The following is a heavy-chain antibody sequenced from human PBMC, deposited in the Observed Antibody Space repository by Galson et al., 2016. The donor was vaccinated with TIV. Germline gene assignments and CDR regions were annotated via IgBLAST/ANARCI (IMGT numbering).Heavy chain of an antibody. J-gene: IGHJ4*02. D-gene: IGHD3/OR15-3a*01. CDR2: IYPADSET. CDR3: ARAFWTGNYFFAC. V-gene: IGHV5-51*03. Sequence: QSGAEVTKPGESLKISCKASGSSFATFWVGWVRQMPGQGLEWMGVIYPADSETRYSPSFQGQVTISADKSLSTAYLQWSSLKDSDTAMYYCARAFWTGNYFFACWGQGTLVTVSS. CDR1: GSSFATFW.